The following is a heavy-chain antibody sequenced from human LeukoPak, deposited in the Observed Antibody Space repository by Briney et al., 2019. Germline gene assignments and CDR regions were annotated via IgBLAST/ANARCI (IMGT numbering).Heavy chain of an antibody. D-gene: IGHD2-21*02. CDR1: GYTFTGYY. V-gene: IGHV1-2*02. CDR3: ASRESIVVVTAAAKDAFDI. J-gene: IGHJ3*02. CDR2: INPNSGGT. Sequence: ASVKVSCKASGYTFTGYYMHWVRQAPGQGLEWMGWINPNSGGTNYAQKFQGRVTMTRDTSISTAYMELSRLRSDDTAVYYCASRESIVVVTAAAKDAFDIWGQGTMVTVS.